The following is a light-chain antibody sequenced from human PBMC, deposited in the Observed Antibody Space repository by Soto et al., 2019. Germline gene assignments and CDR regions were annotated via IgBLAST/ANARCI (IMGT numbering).Light chain of an antibody. J-gene: IGLJ1*01. Sequence: QSVLTQPPSASGSPGQSVAISCTGTSSDVGGYDFVSWYQQRPGKAPKLMIYDVTKRPSGVPDRFSGSKSGNTASLTVSGLQGEDEADYYCSSYAGTHVVFGTGTKVTVL. CDR1: SSDVGGYDF. CDR3: SSYAGTHVV. V-gene: IGLV2-8*01. CDR2: DVT.